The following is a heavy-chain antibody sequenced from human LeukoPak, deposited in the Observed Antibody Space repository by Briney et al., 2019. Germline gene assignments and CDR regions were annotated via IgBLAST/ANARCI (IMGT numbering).Heavy chain of an antibody. CDR2: IIPIFGTA. Sequence: SVKVSCKASGGTFSSYAISWVRQAPGQGLEWMGGIIPIFGTANYAQKFQGRVTITADESTSTAYMELSSLRSDDTAVYYCARVPGYCTNGVCYTEGPATLDYWGQGTLVTVSS. CDR3: ARVPGYCTNGVCYTEGPATLDY. CDR1: GGTFSSYA. D-gene: IGHD2-8*01. J-gene: IGHJ4*02. V-gene: IGHV1-69*13.